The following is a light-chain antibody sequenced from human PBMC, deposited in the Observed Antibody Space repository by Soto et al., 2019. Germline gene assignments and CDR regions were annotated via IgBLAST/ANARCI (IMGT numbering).Light chain of an antibody. CDR2: DVT. Sequence: QSVLTQPAPVSGSLGQSITISCTGTSGDVGGFDYVSWYQHQPGKAPKLIIYDVTSRPSGVSSHFSGSKSGNAASLTISGLLAEDEADYHCCSYTSSNTYVFGTGIKVTVL. V-gene: IGLV2-14*03. CDR1: SGDVGGFDY. CDR3: CSYTSSNTYV. J-gene: IGLJ1*01.